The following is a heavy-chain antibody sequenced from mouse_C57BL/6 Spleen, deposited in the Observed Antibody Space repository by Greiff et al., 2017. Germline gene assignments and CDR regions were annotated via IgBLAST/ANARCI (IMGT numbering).Heavy chain of an antibody. D-gene: IGHD2-2*01. Sequence: QVQLKQPGAELVRPGSSVKLSCKASGYTFTSYWMHWVKQRPIQGLEWIGNIDPSDSETHYNQKFKDKATLTVDKSSSTAYMQLSSLTSEDSAVYYCARFGGYAPVAYWGQGTLVTVSA. J-gene: IGHJ3*01. CDR3: ARFGGYAPVAY. CDR1: GYTFTSYW. CDR2: IDPSDSET. V-gene: IGHV1-52*01.